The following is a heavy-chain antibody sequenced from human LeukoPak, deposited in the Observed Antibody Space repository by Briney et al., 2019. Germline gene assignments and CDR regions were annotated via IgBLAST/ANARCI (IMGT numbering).Heavy chain of an antibody. CDR2: IYYSGST. CDR1: GGSISSYY. Sequence: SETLSLTRTVSGGSISSYYWSWIRQPPGKGLEWIGYIYYSGSTNSNPSLKSRVTISVDTSKNQFSLKLSSVTAADTAVYYCASASRPPYYYGMDVWGQGTTVTVSS. CDR3: ASASRPPYYYGMDV. J-gene: IGHJ6*02. V-gene: IGHV4-59*01.